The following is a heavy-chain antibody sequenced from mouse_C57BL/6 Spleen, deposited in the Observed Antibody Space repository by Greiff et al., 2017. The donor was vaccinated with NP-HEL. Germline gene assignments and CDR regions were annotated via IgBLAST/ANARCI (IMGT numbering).Heavy chain of an antibody. V-gene: IGHV6-3*01. Sequence: DVMLVESGGGLVQPGGSMKLSCVASGFTFSNYWMNWVRQSPEKGLEWVAQIRLKSDNYATHYAESVKGRFTISRDDSKSSVYLQMNNLRAEDTGIYYCTGGTYYYGSSSYWYFDVWGTGTTVTVSS. D-gene: IGHD1-1*01. CDR1: GFTFSNYW. J-gene: IGHJ1*03. CDR3: TGGTYYYGSSSYWYFDV. CDR2: IRLKSDNYAT.